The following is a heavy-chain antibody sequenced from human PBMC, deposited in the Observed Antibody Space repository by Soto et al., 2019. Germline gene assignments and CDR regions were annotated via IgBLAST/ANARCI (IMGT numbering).Heavy chain of an antibody. J-gene: IGHJ4*02. D-gene: IGHD6-19*01. Sequence: QLQLQESGPGLVKPSETLSLTCTVSGGSISSSSYYWGWIRQPPGKGLEWVGSIYYSGSTYYNSSLRSRVPMSVDTSKNQFALKLSSVTAADTAVYYCARQTVAGTDYWGQGTLVTVSS. CDR2: IYYSGST. CDR3: ARQTVAGTDY. V-gene: IGHV4-39*01. CDR1: GGSISSSSYY.